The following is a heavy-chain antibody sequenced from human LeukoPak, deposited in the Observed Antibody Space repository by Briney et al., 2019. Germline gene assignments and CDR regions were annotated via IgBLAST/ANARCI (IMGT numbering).Heavy chain of an antibody. CDR1: RFTFSSYG. D-gene: IGHD5-12*01. V-gene: IGHV3-30*03. Sequence: PGGSLRLSCAGSRFTFSSYGMHWVRQAPGKGLEWVAVISYDGSNKYYADSVKGRFTISRDNSKNMLYLQMNGLRTEDTAVYYCARPKYSGYDHTLDYWGQGTLVTVSS. J-gene: IGHJ4*02. CDR2: ISYDGSNK. CDR3: ARPKYSGYDHTLDY.